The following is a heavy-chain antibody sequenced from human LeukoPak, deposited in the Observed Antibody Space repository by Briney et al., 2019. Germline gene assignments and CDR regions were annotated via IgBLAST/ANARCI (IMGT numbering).Heavy chain of an antibody. D-gene: IGHD4/OR15-4a*01. J-gene: IGHJ4*02. Sequence: GGSLRLSCGASGFIFRNYAMSWVRQAPGEGLEWVSGISDNGGGTYYADSVKGRFTISRDNSKNMLYLQMNSPRAEDTAVYYCAKESGALGAPLYDYWGQGILVTGSS. V-gene: IGHV3-23*01. CDR3: AKESGALGAPLYDY. CDR1: GFIFRNYA. CDR2: ISDNGGGT.